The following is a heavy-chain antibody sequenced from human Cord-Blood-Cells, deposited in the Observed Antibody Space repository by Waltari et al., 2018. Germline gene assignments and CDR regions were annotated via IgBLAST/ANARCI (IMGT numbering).Heavy chain of an antibody. CDR3: ARDKTGQQLVEEPFED. CDR2: IKQDGREK. CDR1: GFTFSSYW. V-gene: IGHV3-7*01. J-gene: IGHJ4*02. Sequence: EVQLVESGGGLVQPGGSLRLSCAASGFTFSSYWMSWVRQPPGKGLERVANIKQDGREKYYGDSVKGRFTIPRDNAKNALYLQMNSLRAEDTAVYYCARDKTGQQLVEEPFEDWGQGTLVTVSS. D-gene: IGHD6-13*01.